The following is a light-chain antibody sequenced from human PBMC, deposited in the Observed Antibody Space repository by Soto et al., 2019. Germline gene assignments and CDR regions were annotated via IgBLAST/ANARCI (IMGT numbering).Light chain of an antibody. J-gene: IGLJ2*01. V-gene: IGLV2-11*01. CDR3: CSYAGSYHVV. Sequence: QPVLTQPRSVSGSPGQSVTISCTGTSSDVGGYNYVSWYQQHPGKAPKLMIYDVSKRPSGVPDRFSGSKSGNTASLTISGLRAEDEADYYCCSYAGSYHVVFGGGTKLTVL. CDR2: DVS. CDR1: SSDVGGYNY.